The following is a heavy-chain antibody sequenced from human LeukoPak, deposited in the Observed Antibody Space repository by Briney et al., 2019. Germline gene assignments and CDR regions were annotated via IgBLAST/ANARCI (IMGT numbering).Heavy chain of an antibody. J-gene: IGHJ4*02. CDR3: ARDGGYSGFDADC. CDR1: GFTFRTYS. CDR2: ISDGSAM. Sequence: GGSLRLSCAASGFTFRTYSMKWVRQAPGKGLEWVSYISDGSAMYYADSVRGRFTISRENDKNSLFLQMNSLRAEDTAVYYCARDGGYSGFDADCWGQGTLVTVSS. D-gene: IGHD5-12*01. V-gene: IGHV3-48*01.